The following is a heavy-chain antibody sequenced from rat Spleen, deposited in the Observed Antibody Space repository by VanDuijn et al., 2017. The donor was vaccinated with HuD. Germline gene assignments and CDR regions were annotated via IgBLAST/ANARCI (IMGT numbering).Heavy chain of an antibody. V-gene: IGHV2-63*01. CDR2: MRYDGDT. J-gene: IGHJ2*01. CDR1: EFSLTGNN. Sequence: QVQLKESGPGLVQPSQTLSLTCTVSEFSLTGNNIHWVRQSPGKGLEWMGRMRYDGDTSYNSALKSRLSISRDTSKNQVFLKMGSLQTADTAIYYCTRSLYSSPLFDYWGQGVMVTVSS. CDR3: TRSLYSSPLFDY. D-gene: IGHD1-2*01.